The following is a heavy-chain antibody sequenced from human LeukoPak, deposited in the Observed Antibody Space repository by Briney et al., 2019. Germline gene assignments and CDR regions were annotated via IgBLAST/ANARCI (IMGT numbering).Heavy chain of an antibody. D-gene: IGHD3-22*01. CDR1: GFTFSSYE. V-gene: IGHV3-48*03. CDR3: ARGGSYYYESSGYYPLDY. J-gene: IGHJ4*02. Sequence: GGSLRLSCAASGFTFSSYEMNWVRQAPGKGLEWVSYISSSGSTIYYADSVKGRFTISRDNAKNSLYLQMNSLRAEDTAVYYCARGGSYYYESSGYYPLDYWGQGTLVTVSS. CDR2: ISSSGSTI.